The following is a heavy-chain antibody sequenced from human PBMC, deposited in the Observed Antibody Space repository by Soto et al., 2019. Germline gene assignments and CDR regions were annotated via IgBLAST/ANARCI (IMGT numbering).Heavy chain of an antibody. D-gene: IGHD6-13*01. Sequence: PSETLSLTCTVSGGSIRSYYWSWIRQPPGKGLEWIGYIYYSGSTNYNPSLKSRVTISVDTSKNQFSLKLSSVTAADTAVYYCARDRIAAAGTNYYYYYGMDVWGQGTTVTVSS. CDR1: GGSIRSYY. V-gene: IGHV4-59*01. CDR2: IYYSGST. CDR3: ARDRIAAAGTNYYYYYGMDV. J-gene: IGHJ6*02.